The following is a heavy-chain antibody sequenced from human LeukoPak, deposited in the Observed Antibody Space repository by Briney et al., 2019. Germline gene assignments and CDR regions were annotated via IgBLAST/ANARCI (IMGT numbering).Heavy chain of an antibody. CDR2: ISWNSGSI. J-gene: IGHJ4*02. Sequence: GRSLRLSCAASGFTFDDYAMHWVRQAPGKGLEWVSGISWNSGSIGYADSVKGRFTTSRDNAKNSLYLQMNSLRAEDTALYYCAKDLGGYDFRWGQGTLVTVSS. CDR3: AKDLGGYDFR. V-gene: IGHV3-9*01. CDR1: GFTFDDYA. D-gene: IGHD5-12*01.